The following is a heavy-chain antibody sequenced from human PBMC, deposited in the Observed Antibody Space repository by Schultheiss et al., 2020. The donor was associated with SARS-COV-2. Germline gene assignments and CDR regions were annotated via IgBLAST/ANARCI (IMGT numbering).Heavy chain of an antibody. CDR3: ARAARPLPYYFDY. D-gene: IGHD6-6*01. Sequence: GESLKISCKASGYTFTGYYMHWVRQAPGQGLEWMGWINPNSGGTNYAQKFQGWVTMTRDTSISTAYMELSRLRSDDTAVYYCARAARPLPYYFDYWGQGTLVTVSS. CDR2: INPNSGGT. V-gene: IGHV1-2*04. CDR1: GYTFTGYY. J-gene: IGHJ4*02.